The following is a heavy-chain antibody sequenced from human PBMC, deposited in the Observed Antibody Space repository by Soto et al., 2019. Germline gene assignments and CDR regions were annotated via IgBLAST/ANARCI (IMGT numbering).Heavy chain of an antibody. D-gene: IGHD6-13*01. Sequence: QVQLVESGGGVVQPGRSLRLSCAASGFTFSSYAMHWVRQAPGKGLEWVAVISYDGSNKYYADSVKGRFTISRDNSKNTLYLQMNSLRAEDTAVYYCARDPGTSSSWYDGGNWFDPWGQGTLVTVSS. V-gene: IGHV3-30-3*01. J-gene: IGHJ5*02. CDR2: ISYDGSNK. CDR1: GFTFSSYA. CDR3: ARDPGTSSSWYDGGNWFDP.